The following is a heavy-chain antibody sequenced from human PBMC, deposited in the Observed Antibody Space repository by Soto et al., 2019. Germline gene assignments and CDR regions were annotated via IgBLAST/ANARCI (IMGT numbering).Heavy chain of an antibody. CDR3: ARVRSGSSRSSAFDI. V-gene: IGHV1-2*02. CDR2: INPNSGGT. CDR1: GYTFTGYY. J-gene: IGHJ3*02. D-gene: IGHD1-26*01. Sequence: XSVKASCKASGYTFTGYYMHWVRQAPGQGLEWMGWINPNSGGTNYAQKFQGRVTMTRDTSISTAYMELSRLRSDDTAVYYCARVRSGSSRSSAFDIWGQGTMVTVSS.